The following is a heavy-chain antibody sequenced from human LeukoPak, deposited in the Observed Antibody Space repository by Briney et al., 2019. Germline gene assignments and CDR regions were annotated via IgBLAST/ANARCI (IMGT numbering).Heavy chain of an antibody. V-gene: IGHV4-4*07. CDR3: ARVYVHYDFWSGYLNWFDP. J-gene: IGHJ5*02. CDR2: IYTSGST. D-gene: IGHD3-3*01. CDR1: GGSISSCY. Sequence: SETLSLTCTVSGGSISSCYWSWIRQPAGKGLEWIGRIYTSGSTNYNPSLKSRVTMSVDTSKNQFSLKLSSVTAADTAVYYCARVYVHYDFWSGYLNWFDPWGQGTLVTVSS.